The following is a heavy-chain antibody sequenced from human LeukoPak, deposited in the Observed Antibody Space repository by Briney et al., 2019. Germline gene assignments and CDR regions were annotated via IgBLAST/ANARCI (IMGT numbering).Heavy chain of an antibody. CDR3: ARPYSSGPDLDY. Sequence: GESLKISCKGSGYSFTRYWISWVRQMPGKGLEWMGRIDPGDSYTNYSPSFQGHVTISADKSISTAYLQWSSLKASDTATYYCARPYSSGPDLDYWGQGTLVNGSS. CDR1: GYSFTRYW. V-gene: IGHV5-10-1*01. CDR2: IDPGDSYT. D-gene: IGHD6-19*01. J-gene: IGHJ4*02.